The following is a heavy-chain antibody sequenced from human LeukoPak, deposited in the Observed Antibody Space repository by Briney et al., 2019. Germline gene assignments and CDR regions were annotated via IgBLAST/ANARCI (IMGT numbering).Heavy chain of an antibody. V-gene: IGHV4-59*01. CDR1: GGSISSYY. J-gene: IGHJ4*02. CDR2: IYYSGST. Sequence: SETLSLTCTVSGGSISSYYWSWIRQPPGKGLEWIGYIYYSGSTNYNPSLNSRVTISVDTSKNQFSLKLSSVTAADTAVYYCARVGRDGYSWGQGTLVTVSS. CDR3: ARVGRDGYS. D-gene: IGHD5-24*01.